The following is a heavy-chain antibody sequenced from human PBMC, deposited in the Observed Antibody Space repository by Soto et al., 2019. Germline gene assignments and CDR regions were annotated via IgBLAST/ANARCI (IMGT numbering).Heavy chain of an antibody. Sequence: GGSLRLSCAASGFTFSNYAVTWVRQAPGKGLEWVSTISGSGGSTYYADSVKGRFTISRDNSKNTLYLQMNSLRAEDTAVYFCAKDQGSSWYEIDYWGQGTLVTVSS. J-gene: IGHJ4*02. CDR3: AKDQGSSWYEIDY. CDR2: ISGSGGST. D-gene: IGHD6-13*01. CDR1: GFTFSNYA. V-gene: IGHV3-23*01.